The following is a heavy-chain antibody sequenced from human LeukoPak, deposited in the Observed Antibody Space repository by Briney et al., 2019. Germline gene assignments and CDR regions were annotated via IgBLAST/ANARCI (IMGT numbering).Heavy chain of an antibody. CDR1: GYTFTSYA. CDR2: INAGNGNT. D-gene: IGHD3-10*01. J-gene: IGHJ4*02. CDR3: ARGYGSGSYFY. V-gene: IGHV1-3*01. Sequence: VASVKVSCKASGYTFTSYAMHWVRQAPGQRLEWMGWINAGNGNTKYSQKFQGRVTITRDTSASTAYMELSSLRSEDTAVYCCARGYGSGSYFYWGQGTLVTVSS.